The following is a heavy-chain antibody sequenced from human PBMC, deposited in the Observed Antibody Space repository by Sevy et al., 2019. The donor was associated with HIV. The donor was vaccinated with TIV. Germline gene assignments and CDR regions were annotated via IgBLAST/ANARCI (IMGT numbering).Heavy chain of an antibody. Sequence: GGSLRLSCAASGFTFSSYAMHWVRQAPGKGLEWVAVISYDGSNKYYADSVKGRFTISRDNSKNTLYLQMNSLRAEDTAVYYCARANFPYCSSTSYYPEIDYWGQGTLVTVSS. V-gene: IGHV3-30*04. CDR3: ARANFPYCSSTSYYPEIDY. CDR1: GFTFSSYA. CDR2: ISYDGSNK. D-gene: IGHD2-2*01. J-gene: IGHJ4*02.